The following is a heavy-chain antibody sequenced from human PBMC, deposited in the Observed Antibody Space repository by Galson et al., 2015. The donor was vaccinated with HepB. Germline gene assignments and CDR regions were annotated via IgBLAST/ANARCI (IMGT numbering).Heavy chain of an antibody. J-gene: IGHJ4*02. D-gene: IGHD5-18*01. Sequence: QSGAEVKKPGGSLKISCKGSGYSFPSYWIGWVRQMPGKGLEWMGIIYGGDSNTRYSPSFQSQVTISADKSITTAYVQWNSLKASDTAMYFCARRSGYTYGHYFDSWGQGTLVTVSS. CDR2: IYGGDSNT. CDR3: ARRSGYTYGHYFDS. V-gene: IGHV5-51*01. CDR1: GYSFPSYW.